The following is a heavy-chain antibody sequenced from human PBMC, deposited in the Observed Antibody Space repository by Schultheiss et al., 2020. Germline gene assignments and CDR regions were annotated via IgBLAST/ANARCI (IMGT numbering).Heavy chain of an antibody. CDR2: IYYSGST. J-gene: IGHJ4*02. CDR3: ARVGETMVRGATSYYFDY. CDR1: GGSISSGGYY. D-gene: IGHD3-10*01. V-gene: IGHV4-61*08. Sequence: SETLSLTCAVSGGSISSGGYYWSWIRQPPGKGLEWIGYIYYSGSTNYNPSLKSRVTISVDTSKNQFSLKLSSVTAADTAVYYCARVGETMVRGATSYYFDYWGQGTLVTVSS.